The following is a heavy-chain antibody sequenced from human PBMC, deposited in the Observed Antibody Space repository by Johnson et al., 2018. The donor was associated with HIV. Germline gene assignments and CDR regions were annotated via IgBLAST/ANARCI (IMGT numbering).Heavy chain of an antibody. Sequence: QVQLVESGGGVVQPGGSLRLSCAASGFTFSTYAMHWVRQAPGKGLEWVTLISYDGSNTYYADSVKGRFTISRENSKNTLYLQMNSLRAEDTAVYYCARDTPFDIWGQGTMVTVSS. V-gene: IGHV3-30*14. CDR1: GFTFSTYA. CDR2: ISYDGSNT. CDR3: ARDTPFDI. J-gene: IGHJ3*02.